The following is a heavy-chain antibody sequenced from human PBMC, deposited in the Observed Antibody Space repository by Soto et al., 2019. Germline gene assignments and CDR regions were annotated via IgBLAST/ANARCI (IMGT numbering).Heavy chain of an antibody. CDR1: GLSFSDYW. J-gene: IGHJ4*02. V-gene: IGHV3-74*01. CDR2: IRSGGDT. D-gene: IGHD1-1*01. CDR3: GRVDWNAGAD. Sequence: EVRLADSGGGLVQLGGSLRLSCVASGLSFSDYWIHWVRQAPGKGLIWVSGIRSGGDTDYADSVKGRFTISRDNAKNTVYLQMNYLRADDTAVYSCGRVDWNAGADWGQGTLVTVSS.